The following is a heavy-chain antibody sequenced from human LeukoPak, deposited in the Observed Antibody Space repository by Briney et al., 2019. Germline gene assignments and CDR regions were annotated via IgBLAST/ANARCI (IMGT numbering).Heavy chain of an antibody. CDR1: GFSVTTDSYC. Sequence: SETLSLTCTVSGFSVTTDSYCWGWIRQPPGKGLEWIGYDYCGGNTNYDPSLKRRVTISVDTSKNQFTLTLTSVTAADTAVYFCARDHFGSLDSWGQGILVTVSS. J-gene: IGHJ4*02. CDR3: ARDHFGSLDS. V-gene: IGHV4-61*01. D-gene: IGHD3-10*01. CDR2: DYCGGNT.